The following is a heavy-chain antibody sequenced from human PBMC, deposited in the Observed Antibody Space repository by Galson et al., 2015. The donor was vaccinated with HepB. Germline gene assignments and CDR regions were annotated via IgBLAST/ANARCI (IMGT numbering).Heavy chain of an antibody. Sequence: SLRLSCAASGFTFSSYAMHWVRQAPGKGLEWVAVISYDGSNKYYADSVKGRFTISRDNSKNTLHLQMSSLRAEDTAVYYCARDFPGDLGLGGDYYDSSGYYFNTPLDYWGQGTLVTVSS. J-gene: IGHJ4*02. CDR2: ISYDGSNK. CDR1: GFTFSSYA. V-gene: IGHV3-30*04. CDR3: ARDFPGDLGLGGDYYDSSGYYFNTPLDY. D-gene: IGHD3-22*01.